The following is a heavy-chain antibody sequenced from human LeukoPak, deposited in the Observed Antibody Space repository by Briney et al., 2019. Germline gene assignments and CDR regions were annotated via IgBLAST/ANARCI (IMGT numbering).Heavy chain of an antibody. CDR3: ARGASYPRPTYYYYYYMDV. D-gene: IGHD2-2*01. J-gene: IGHJ6*03. Sequence: SETLSLTCTVSGGSISIYYWSWIRQPPGKGLEWIGYIYYSGSTNYNPSLKSRVTISVDTSKNQFSLKLSSVTAADTAVYCCARGASYPRPTYYYYYYMDVWGKGTTVTVSS. CDR1: GGSISIYY. V-gene: IGHV4-59*01. CDR2: IYYSGST.